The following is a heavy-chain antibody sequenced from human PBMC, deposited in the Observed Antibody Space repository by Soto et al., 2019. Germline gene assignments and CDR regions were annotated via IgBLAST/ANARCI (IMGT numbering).Heavy chain of an antibody. CDR2: IWYDGSNK. CDR3: ARSTYSGSYYYDYGMDV. V-gene: IGHV3-33*01. Sequence: LRLSCAASGFTFSSYGMHWVRQAPGKGLDWVAVIWYDGSNKDYADSVKGRFTISRDNSKNTLYLQMNSLRAEDTAVYYCARSTYSGSYYYDYGMDVWGQGTTVTVSS. CDR1: GFTFSSYG. D-gene: IGHD1-26*01. J-gene: IGHJ6*02.